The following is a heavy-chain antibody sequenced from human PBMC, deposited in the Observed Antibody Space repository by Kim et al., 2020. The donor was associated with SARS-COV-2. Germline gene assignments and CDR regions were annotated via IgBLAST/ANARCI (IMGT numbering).Heavy chain of an antibody. J-gene: IGHJ6*03. D-gene: IGHD3-3*01. Sequence: GGSLRLSCAASGFTFSSYSMNWVRQAPGKGLEWVSSISSSSSYIYYADSVKGRFTISRDNAKNSLYLQMNSLRVEDTAVYYCAREGIFGVVIERDYYYYYYMDVWGKGTTVTVSS. CDR3: AREGIFGVVIERDYYYYYYMDV. CDR1: GFTFSSYS. CDR2: ISSSSSYI. V-gene: IGHV3-21*01.